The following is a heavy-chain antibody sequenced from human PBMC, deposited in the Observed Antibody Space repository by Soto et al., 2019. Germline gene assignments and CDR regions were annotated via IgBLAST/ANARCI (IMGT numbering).Heavy chain of an antibody. J-gene: IGHJ6*02. V-gene: IGHV3-30-3*01. Sequence: PXGSLRLSFAASGFTFTIYAIHWVRQAPGKGLEWVAVMSYDGSNKYYADSVKGRFTISRDTSENTLHLQMNSLRTEDTAVYYCARSGVAMYYHYFYGMDVWGQGTTVTVSS. CDR3: ARSGVAMYYHYFYGMDV. CDR2: MSYDGSNK. D-gene: IGHD2-21*01. CDR1: GFTFTIYA.